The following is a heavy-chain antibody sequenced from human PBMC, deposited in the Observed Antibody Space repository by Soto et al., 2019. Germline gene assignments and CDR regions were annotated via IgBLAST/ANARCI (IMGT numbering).Heavy chain of an antibody. V-gene: IGHV3-30-3*01. CDR2: ISYDGSNK. CDR1: GFTFSSYA. CDR3: ARAEPYSGYDPYYYYGMDV. Sequence: GGSLRLSCAASGFTFSSYAMHWVRQAPGKGLEWVAVISYDGSNKYYADSVKGRFTISRDNSKNTLYLQMNSLRAEDTAVYYCARAEPYSGYDPYYYYGMDVWGQGTTVTVSS. D-gene: IGHD5-12*01. J-gene: IGHJ6*02.